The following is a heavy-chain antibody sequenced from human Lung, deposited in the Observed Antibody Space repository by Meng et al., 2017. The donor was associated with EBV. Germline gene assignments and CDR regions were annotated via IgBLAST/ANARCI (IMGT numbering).Heavy chain of an antibody. D-gene: IGHD2-8*02. Sequence: VQLVESGGALVQPGGSLRLSCEASGFTFSSYWMHWVRQVPGKGLVWVSRINEDGAVTTYADSVKGRFTISRDNAKNTLYLQMNSLRAEDTAVYYCSRDLVGSTDSWGQGTLVTVSS. V-gene: IGHV3-74*01. CDR3: SRDLVGSTDS. CDR1: GFTFSSYW. J-gene: IGHJ4*02. CDR2: INEDGAVT.